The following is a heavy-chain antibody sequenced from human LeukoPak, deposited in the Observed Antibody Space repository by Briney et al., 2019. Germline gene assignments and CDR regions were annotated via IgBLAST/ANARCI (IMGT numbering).Heavy chain of an antibody. Sequence: GGSLRLSCAASGFTFSSYGMHWVRQAAGKGLEWVAVIWYDGSNKYYADSVKGRFTISRDNSKNTLYLQMNSLRAEDTAVYYCARDFYSSGWEGAFDIWGQGTMVTVSS. D-gene: IGHD6-19*01. CDR1: GFTFSSYG. V-gene: IGHV3-33*01. CDR2: IWYDGSNK. J-gene: IGHJ3*02. CDR3: ARDFYSSGWEGAFDI.